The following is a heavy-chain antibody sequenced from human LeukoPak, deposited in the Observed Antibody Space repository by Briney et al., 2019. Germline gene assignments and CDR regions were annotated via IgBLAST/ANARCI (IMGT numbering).Heavy chain of an antibody. D-gene: IGHD3-10*01. Sequence: SETLSINCTVSGGSISSYYWSWIRQPPGKGLEWIGYIYYSGSTNYNPSLKSRVTISVDTSKNQFSLKLSSVTAADTAVYYCARGNLSPTGIKFDYWGQGTLVTVSS. J-gene: IGHJ4*02. CDR2: IYYSGST. CDR1: GGSISSYY. CDR3: ARGNLSPTGIKFDY. V-gene: IGHV4-59*12.